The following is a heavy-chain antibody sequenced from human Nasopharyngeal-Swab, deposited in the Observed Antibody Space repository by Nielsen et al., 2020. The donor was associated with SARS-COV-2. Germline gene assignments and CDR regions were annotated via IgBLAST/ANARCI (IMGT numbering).Heavy chain of an antibody. J-gene: IGHJ6*02. V-gene: IGHV3-48*01. CDR2: INTGSSSI. CDR1: GFTFSSYN. CDR3: ASEITSRMDV. Sequence: GESLKISCAASGFTFSSYNMNWVRQAPGKGLEWVSYINTGSSSIYYADSVKGRFTISRDNAKNSLYLQMNSLRAEDTAVYYCASEITSRMDVWGQGTTVTVSS. D-gene: IGHD3-16*01.